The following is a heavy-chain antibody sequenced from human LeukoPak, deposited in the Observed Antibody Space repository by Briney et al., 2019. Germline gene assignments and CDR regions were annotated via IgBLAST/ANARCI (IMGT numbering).Heavy chain of an antibody. V-gene: IGHV3-7*03. Sequence: PGGSLRLSCAGSGFTFSSYWMSWVRQAPGKGLEWVANIKQDGSEKYYVDSVKGRFTISRDNAKNTLYLQMNSLRAEDTAVYYCAKGGYCSSTSCYTGDYFDYWGQGTLVTVSS. CDR3: AKGGYCSSTSCYTGDYFDY. J-gene: IGHJ4*02. CDR1: GFTFSSYW. D-gene: IGHD2-2*02. CDR2: IKQDGSEK.